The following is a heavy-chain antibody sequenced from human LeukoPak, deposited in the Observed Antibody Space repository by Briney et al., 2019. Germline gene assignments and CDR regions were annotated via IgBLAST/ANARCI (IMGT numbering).Heavy chain of an antibody. Sequence: PGGSLRLSCAASGFTFSSYSMNWVRQAPGKGLEWVSSISSSSSYIYYADSVKGRFTISRDNAKNSLYLQMNSLRAEDTAVYYCAKAGPYYYYYGMDVWGQGTTVTVSS. J-gene: IGHJ6*02. V-gene: IGHV3-21*04. CDR3: AKAGPYYYYYGMDV. CDR1: GFTFSSYS. CDR2: ISSSSSYI.